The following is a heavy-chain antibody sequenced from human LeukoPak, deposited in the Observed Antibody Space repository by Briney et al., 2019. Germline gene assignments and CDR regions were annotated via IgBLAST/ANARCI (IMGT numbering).Heavy chain of an antibody. CDR2: IYHSGST. D-gene: IGHD5-18*01. CDR3: ARPRGYSYNDAFDI. V-gene: IGHV4-38-2*02. J-gene: IGHJ3*02. CDR1: GYSISSGYY. Sequence: SETLSLTCTVSGYSISSGYYWGWIRQPPGKGLEWIGSIYHSGSTYYNPSLKSRVTISVDTSKNQFSLKLSSVTAADTAVYYCARPRGYSYNDAFDIWGQGTMVTVSS.